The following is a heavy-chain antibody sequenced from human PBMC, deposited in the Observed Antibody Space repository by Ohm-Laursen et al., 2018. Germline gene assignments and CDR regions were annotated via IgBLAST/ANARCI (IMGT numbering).Heavy chain of an antibody. D-gene: IGHD4-17*01. CDR2: IWHDGSNK. CDR3: ARETATTGADF. V-gene: IGHV3-33*08. J-gene: IGHJ4*02. Sequence: SLRLSCSAAGFTFSNYWMSWVRQAPGKGLEWVAVIWHDGSNKYYADSVKGRFTISRDNSKNTLYLQMNSLRAEDTAVYYCARETATTGADFWGQGTLVTVSS. CDR1: GFTFSNYW.